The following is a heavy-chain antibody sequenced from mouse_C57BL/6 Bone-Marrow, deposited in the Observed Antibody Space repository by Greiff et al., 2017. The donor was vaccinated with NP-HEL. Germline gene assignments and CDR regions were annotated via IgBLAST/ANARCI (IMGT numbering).Heavy chain of an antibody. V-gene: IGHV1-50*01. D-gene: IGHD1-1*01. CDR2: IDPSDSYT. CDR1: GYTFTSYW. CDR3: AREITTVVGGAY. Sequence: QVQLQQSGAELVKPGASVKLSCKASGYTFTSYWMQWVKQRPGQGLEWIGEIDPSDSYTNYNQKFKGKATLTVDTSSSTAYMQLSSLTSEDSAVYYCAREITTVVGGAYWGQGTLVTVSA. J-gene: IGHJ3*01.